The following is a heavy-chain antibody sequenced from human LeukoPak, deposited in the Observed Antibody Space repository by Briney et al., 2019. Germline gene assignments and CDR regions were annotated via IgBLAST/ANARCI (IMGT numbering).Heavy chain of an antibody. CDR3: ANLLAPFGDYDFDY. CDR1: GFTFSSYG. D-gene: IGHD4-17*01. Sequence: PGGSLRLSCAASGFTFSSYGMHWVRQAPGKGLEWVAVISYDGSNKYYADSVKGRFTISRDNSKNTLYLQMNSLRAEDTAVYYCANLLAPFGDYDFDYWGQGTLVNVSS. V-gene: IGHV3-30*18. J-gene: IGHJ4*02. CDR2: ISYDGSNK.